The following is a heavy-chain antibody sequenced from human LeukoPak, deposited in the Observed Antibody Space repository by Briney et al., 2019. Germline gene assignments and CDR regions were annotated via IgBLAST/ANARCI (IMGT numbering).Heavy chain of an antibody. D-gene: IGHD3-22*01. Sequence: GGSLRLSCAASGFTFSSYAMSWVRQAPGKGLNWVSAISGSGGSTYYADSVKGRFTISRDNSKNTLYLQVNSLRAEDTAVYYCAKASHYDNSGYQYHFDYWGQGTLVTVSS. CDR1: GFTFSSYA. J-gene: IGHJ4*02. CDR2: ISGSGGST. CDR3: AKASHYDNSGYQYHFDY. V-gene: IGHV3-23*01.